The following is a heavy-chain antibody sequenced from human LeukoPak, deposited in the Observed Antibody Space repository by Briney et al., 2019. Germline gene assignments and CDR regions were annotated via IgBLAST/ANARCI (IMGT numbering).Heavy chain of an antibody. V-gene: IGHV3-21*01. Sequence: GGSLRLSCAASGFTFSSYSMNWVRHGPEKGLEWGSAICSSGAYIYYADSVKGRFTISRDNAKNSVYLQMNSLRAEDTAVYYCTRRGHAAVATQKDDALDIWGQGTMVTVSS. J-gene: IGHJ3*02. D-gene: IGHD6-13*01. CDR1: GFTFSSYS. CDR3: TRRGHAAVATQKDDALDI. CDR2: ICSSGAYI.